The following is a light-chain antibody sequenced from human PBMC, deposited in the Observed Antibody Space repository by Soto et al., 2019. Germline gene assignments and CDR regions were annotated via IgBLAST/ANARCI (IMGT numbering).Light chain of an antibody. CDR1: QTISRW. V-gene: IGKV1-5*01. CDR2: DAS. J-gene: IGKJ1*01. CDR3: QQYNSYWT. Sequence: DIKEPQSASTLSGFVGDGVRITFRASQTISRWLAWYQQKPGKAPKLLIYDASTLESGVPSRFSGRGSGTEFTLPISSLQPGDFATADCQQYNSYWTFGPGTKVDIK.